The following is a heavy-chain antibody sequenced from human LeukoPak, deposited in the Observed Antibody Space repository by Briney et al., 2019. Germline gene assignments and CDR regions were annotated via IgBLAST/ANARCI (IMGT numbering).Heavy chain of an antibody. J-gene: IGHJ4*02. D-gene: IGHD5-12*01. CDR1: GFTFGDYA. CDR2: IRSKNYGGTT. Sequence: PGGSLRLSCTGSGFTFGDYAMNWVRQAPGKGLEWVGFIRSKNYGGTTEYAASVKGRFTISRDDSNSIAYLQMNSLKTEDTAVYYCTRVIVATKDYWGQGTLVTVSS. V-gene: IGHV3-49*04. CDR3: TRVIVATKDY.